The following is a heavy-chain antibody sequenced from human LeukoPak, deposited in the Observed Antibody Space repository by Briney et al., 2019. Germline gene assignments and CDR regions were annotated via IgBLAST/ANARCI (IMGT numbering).Heavy chain of an antibody. Sequence: GGSLRLSCAASGFTFSSYSMNWARQAPGKGLEWVSYISYSSSTIYYADSVKGRFTISRDNSKNTLYLQMNSLRAGDTAVYYCAKGSKLVVITRDHYMAVWGKGTTVTISS. CDR2: ISYSSSTI. CDR1: GFTFSSYS. J-gene: IGHJ6*03. CDR3: AKGSKLVVITRDHYMAV. D-gene: IGHD3-22*01. V-gene: IGHV3-48*01.